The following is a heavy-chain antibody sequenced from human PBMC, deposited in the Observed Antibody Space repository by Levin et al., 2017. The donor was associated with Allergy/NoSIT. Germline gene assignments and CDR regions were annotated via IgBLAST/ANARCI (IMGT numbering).Heavy chain of an antibody. D-gene: IGHD3-9*01. CDR2: ISDDGSKK. CDR1: GFAFRSYA. CDR3: AKVRRELVIATDAFDI. V-gene: IGHV3-30*18. Sequence: AGGSLRLSCAVSGFAFRSYAMHWVRQAPGKGLEWVADISDDGSKKYYTDSVKGRFTISRDNFKNTLFLQMNSLRVEDTAVYYCAKVRRELVIATDAFDIWGPGTLVTVSS. J-gene: IGHJ3*02.